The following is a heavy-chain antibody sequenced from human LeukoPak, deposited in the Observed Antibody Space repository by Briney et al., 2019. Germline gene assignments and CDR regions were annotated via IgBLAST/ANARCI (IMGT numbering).Heavy chain of an antibody. CDR2: IGSGADL. CDR3: AKDWTPHNRVYDCLDA. J-gene: IGHJ5*02. D-gene: IGHD3-16*01. CDR1: GFAFGVYA. Sequence: GGSLRLSCVGSGFAFGVYAMSWVRQAPGKGPEWVATIGSGADLFYAGSVKGRFTISRDDPRNTVWLQMNSLRAEDTALYYCAKDWTPHNRVYDCLDAWGQGTQVTVSS. V-gene: IGHV3-23*01.